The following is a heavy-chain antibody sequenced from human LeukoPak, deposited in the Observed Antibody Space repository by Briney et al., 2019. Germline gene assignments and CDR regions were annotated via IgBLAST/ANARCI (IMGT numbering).Heavy chain of an antibody. CDR3: ARATYPGLVRYSGSYGELDY. CDR2: IYHSGST. V-gene: IGHV4-4*02. J-gene: IGHJ4*02. CDR1: GGSISSSNW. Sequence: SETLSLTCAVSGGSISSSNWWSWVRQPPGKGLEWIGEIYHSGSTNYNPSLKSRVTISVDKSKNQFSLKLSSVTAADTAVYYCARATYPGLVRYSGSYGELDYWGQGTLVTVSS. D-gene: IGHD1-26*01.